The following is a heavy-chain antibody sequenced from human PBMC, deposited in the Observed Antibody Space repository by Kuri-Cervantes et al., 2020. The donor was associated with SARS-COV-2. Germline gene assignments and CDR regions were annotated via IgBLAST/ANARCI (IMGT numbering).Heavy chain of an antibody. J-gene: IGHJ6*02. CDR1: GGTFSSYA. CDR2: IIPIFGTA. Sequence: SVKVSCKASGGTFSSYAISWVRQAPGQGLEWMGGIIPIFGTANYAQKFQERVTITRDMSTSTAYMELSSPRSEDTAVYYCAADPRDVVVPASRYYYGMDVWGQGTTVTVSS. V-gene: IGHV1-69*05. D-gene: IGHD2-2*01. CDR3: AADPRDVVVPASRYYYGMDV.